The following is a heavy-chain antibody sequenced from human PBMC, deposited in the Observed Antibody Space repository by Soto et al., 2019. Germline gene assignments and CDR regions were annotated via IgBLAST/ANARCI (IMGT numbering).Heavy chain of an antibody. CDR1: GFMFISYD. V-gene: IGHV3-48*03. CDR2: ISSSGSTV. Sequence: PGGSLRLSCAVSGFMFISYDMIWVRQAPGKGLELISYISSSGSTVPYADSVKGRFTISRDNSKNTLYLQMNSLRAEDTAVYYCAKDYGMDVWGQGTTVTVSS. J-gene: IGHJ6*02. CDR3: AKDYGMDV.